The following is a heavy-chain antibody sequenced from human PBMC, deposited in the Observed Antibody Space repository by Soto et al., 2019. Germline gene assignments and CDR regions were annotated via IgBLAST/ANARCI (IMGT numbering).Heavy chain of an antibody. Sequence: ASVKVSCKASGYTFTSQNMHWVRQAPGQGLEWMGVINPSIGTTTYAQKFQGRVTMTSDTSTSSGYMEVSSLRSEDTAVYYCNSTWGARLAYGGRGPLVTVSS. CDR1: GYTFTSQN. CDR3: NSTWGARLAY. CDR2: INPSIGTT. J-gene: IGHJ4*02. V-gene: IGHV1-46*03. D-gene: IGHD3-16*01.